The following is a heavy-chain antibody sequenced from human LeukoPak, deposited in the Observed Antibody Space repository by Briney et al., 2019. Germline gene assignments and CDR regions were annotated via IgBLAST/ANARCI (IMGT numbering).Heavy chain of an antibody. J-gene: IGHJ4*02. V-gene: IGHV4-59*01. CDR1: GGSISSYY. CDR2: IYYSVST. D-gene: IGHD5-18*01. CDR3: ARVRRGYSYGLFDD. Sequence: SETLSLTCTVSGGSISSYYWSWIRQPPGKGLEWIGYIYYSVSTNYNPSLKSRVTMSVDTSKNQFSLKLSFVTAADTAVYYCARVRRGYSYGLFDDWGQGTLVTVSS.